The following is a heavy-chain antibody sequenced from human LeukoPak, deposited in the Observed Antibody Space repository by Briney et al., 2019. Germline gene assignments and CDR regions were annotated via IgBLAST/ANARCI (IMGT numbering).Heavy chain of an antibody. D-gene: IGHD3-22*01. V-gene: IGHV1-18*01. CDR3: ARANYDSSGSQAFDY. CDR1: GYTFTSYG. J-gene: IGHJ4*02. CDR2: ISAYNGNT. Sequence: ASVKVSCKASGYTFTSYGISWVRQAPGQGLEWVGWISAYNGNTNYAQKLQGRVTMTTDTSTSTAYMELRSLRSDDTAVYYCARANYDSSGSQAFDYWGQGTLVTVSS.